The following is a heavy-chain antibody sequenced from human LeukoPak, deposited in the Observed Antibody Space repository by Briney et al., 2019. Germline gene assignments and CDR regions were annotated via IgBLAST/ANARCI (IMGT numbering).Heavy chain of an antibody. V-gene: IGHV7-4-1*02. D-gene: IGHD4-17*01. CDR3: ARERGMTTVTSYGMDV. Sequence: ASVKVSCKASGYTFTSYAMNWVRQAPGQGLEWVGWINTNTGNPTYAQGFTGRFVFSLDTSVSTAYLQISSLKAEDTAVYYCARERGMTTVTSYGMDVWGQGTTVTVSS. CDR1: GYTFTSYA. J-gene: IGHJ6*02. CDR2: INTNTGNP.